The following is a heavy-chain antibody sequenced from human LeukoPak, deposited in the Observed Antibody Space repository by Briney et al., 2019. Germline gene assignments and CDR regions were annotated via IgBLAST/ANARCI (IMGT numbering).Heavy chain of an antibody. D-gene: IGHD1-26*01. Sequence: GGSLRLSCAASGFTLSGASMNWVRQAPGEGLEWISYISISGDIVYYADSVKGRFTISRDNAKNSLWLQMNSLRAEDTAVYYCARDGVGADPGDAFDIWGQGTMVTVSS. V-gene: IGHV3-48*01. CDR3: ARDGVGADPGDAFDI. CDR1: GFTLSGAS. CDR2: ISISGDIV. J-gene: IGHJ3*02.